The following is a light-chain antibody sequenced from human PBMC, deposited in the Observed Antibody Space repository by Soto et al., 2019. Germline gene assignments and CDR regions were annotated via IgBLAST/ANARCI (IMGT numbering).Light chain of an antibody. V-gene: IGKV1-5*01. CDR1: QGVSAY. CDR2: DAF. J-gene: IGKJ1*01. Sequence: DIQMTQSPSSLSASVGDRVSITCRASQGVSAYLLWYQQTQGKAPKLLIYDAFSLESGVSSRFSGSGSGTEFTLTISSLQPDDFATYYCQQYNRYSWTFGQGTKVEIK. CDR3: QQYNRYSWT.